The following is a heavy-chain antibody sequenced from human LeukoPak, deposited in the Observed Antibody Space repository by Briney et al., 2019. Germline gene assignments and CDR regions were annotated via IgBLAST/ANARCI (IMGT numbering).Heavy chain of an antibody. CDR3: ARDVADIDY. CDR2: IWYDGSNK. Sequence: PGGSLRLSCAASGFTFSSYGMHWVRQAPGKGLEWVALIWYDGSNKYYADSVKGRFTISRDNSKNTLYLQMNSLRAEDTAVYYCARDVADIDYWGQGTLVTVSS. D-gene: IGHD6-13*01. CDR1: GFTFSSYG. V-gene: IGHV3-33*01. J-gene: IGHJ4*02.